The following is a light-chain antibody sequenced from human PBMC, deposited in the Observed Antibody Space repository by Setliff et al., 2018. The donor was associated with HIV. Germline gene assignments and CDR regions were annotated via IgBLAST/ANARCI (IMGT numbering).Light chain of an antibody. CDR1: SSDIGSYNL. Sequence: QSALAQPASVSGSPGRSITISCAGTSSDIGSYNLVSWYQQYPGKAPKRIIYDVSKRPSGVPDRFSGSKSGDTASLTISGLQSEDEADYYCCSYAGTYTYIFGSGTKVTVL. V-gene: IGLV2-11*01. CDR3: CSYAGTYTYI. CDR2: DVS. J-gene: IGLJ1*01.